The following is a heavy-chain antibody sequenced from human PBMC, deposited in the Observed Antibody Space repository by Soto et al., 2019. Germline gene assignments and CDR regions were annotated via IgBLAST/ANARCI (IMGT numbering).Heavy chain of an antibody. CDR2: ISGSGSST. D-gene: IGHD4-17*01. CDR3: AKGGGEIDYGDSGYYYYYGMDV. J-gene: IGHJ6*02. CDR1: GFTFSSYA. V-gene: IGHV3-23*01. Sequence: GGSLRLSCAASGFTFSSYAMSWVRQAPGKGLEWVSAISGSGSSTYYADSVKGRFTISRDNSKNTLYLQMNSLRAEDTAVYYCAKGGGEIDYGDSGYYYYYGMDVWGQGTTVTVSS.